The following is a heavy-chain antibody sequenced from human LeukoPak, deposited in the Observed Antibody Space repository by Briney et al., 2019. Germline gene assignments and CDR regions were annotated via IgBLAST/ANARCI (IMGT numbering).Heavy chain of an antibody. V-gene: IGHV1-18*01. CDR3: ARANMVRGVGSFFDRNWFDP. D-gene: IGHD3-10*01. CDR1: GYTFTSYG. CDR2: ISAYNGNT. J-gene: IGHJ5*02. Sequence: ASVKVSCKASGYTFTSYGISWVRQAPGQGLEWMGWISAYNGNTNYAQKLQGRVTMTTDTFTSTAYMELRSLRSDDTAVYYCARANMVRGVGSFFDRNWFDPRGQGTLVTVSS.